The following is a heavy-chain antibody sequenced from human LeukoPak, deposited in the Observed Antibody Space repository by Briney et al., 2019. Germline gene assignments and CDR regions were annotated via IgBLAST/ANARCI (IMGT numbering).Heavy chain of an antibody. CDR2: IYHSGST. V-gene: IGHV4-30-2*01. Sequence: SQTLSLTCGVSGASVSSVGYSWSWIRQPPGKGLEWIAYIYHSGSTYYNPSLKSRVTMSVDSSKTQFSLKVTSVTAADTAVYYCASDYDLLTGHAFDIWGQGTMVTVSS. J-gene: IGHJ3*02. CDR3: ASDYDLLTGHAFDI. CDR1: GASVSSVGYS. D-gene: IGHD3-9*01.